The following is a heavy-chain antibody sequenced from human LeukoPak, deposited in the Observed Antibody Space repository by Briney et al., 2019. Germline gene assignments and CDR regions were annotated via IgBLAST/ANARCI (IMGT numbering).Heavy chain of an antibody. V-gene: IGHV4-34*01. D-gene: IGHD2-2*02. Sequence: SETLSLTCAVYGGSFSGYYWSWIRQPPGKGLEWIGEINHSGSTNYNPSLKSRVTISVDTSKNQFSLKLSSVTAADTAVYYCARQLGYCSSTSCYTYFDYWGQGTLVTVSS. CDR2: INHSGST. CDR3: ARQLGYCSSTSCYTYFDY. J-gene: IGHJ4*02. CDR1: GGSFSGYY.